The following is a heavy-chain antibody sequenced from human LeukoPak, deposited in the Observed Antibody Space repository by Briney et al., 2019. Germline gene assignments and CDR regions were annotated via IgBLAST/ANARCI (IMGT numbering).Heavy chain of an antibody. CDR3: ARPYYYDSRIDP. CDR2: TYYSGST. Sequence: PSETLSLTCSVSGDSFNSGFYWSWIRQPPGKGLEWIGYTYYSGSTYYNPSLKNRVSISVDTSKNQFSLNLSSVTAADTAVYYCARPYYYDSRIDPWGQGTLVTVSS. D-gene: IGHD3-22*01. V-gene: IGHV4-30-4*01. J-gene: IGHJ5*02. CDR1: GDSFNSGFY.